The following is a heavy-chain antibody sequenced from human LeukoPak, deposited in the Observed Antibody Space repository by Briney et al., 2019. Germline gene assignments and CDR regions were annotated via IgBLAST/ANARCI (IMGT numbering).Heavy chain of an antibody. Sequence: GGSLRLSCVASRFTFGNYWMHWVRQAPGKGLVWVSYISPDGSTTRYADSVKGRFTISRDNAKNTLYLQMNSLRVEDTAVYFCASAWSYWGQGALVTVSS. J-gene: IGHJ4*02. CDR3: ASAWSY. CDR1: RFTFGNYW. CDR2: ISPDGSTT. V-gene: IGHV3-74*01. D-gene: IGHD1-1*01.